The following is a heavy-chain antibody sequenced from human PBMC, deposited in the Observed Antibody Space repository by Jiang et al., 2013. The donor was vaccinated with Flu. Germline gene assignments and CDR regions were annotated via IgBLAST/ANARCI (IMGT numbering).Heavy chain of an antibody. CDR3: ARAVRRFLEGSCLDP. V-gene: IGHV1-69*01. Sequence: SWVRQAPGQGLEWMGGIIPIFGIANYAQKFQGRVTITADESTSTAYMELSSLRSEDTAVYYCARAVRRFLEGSCLDPWGQGTLVTVSS. CDR2: IIPIFGIA. J-gene: IGHJ5*02. D-gene: IGHD3-3*01.